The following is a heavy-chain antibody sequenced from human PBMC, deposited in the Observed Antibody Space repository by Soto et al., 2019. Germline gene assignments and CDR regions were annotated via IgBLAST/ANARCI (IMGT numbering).Heavy chain of an antibody. CDR1: GYTFTSYD. V-gene: IGHV1-8*01. Sequence: ASVKVSCKASGYTFTSYDINWVRQATGQGLEWMGWMNPNSGNTAYAQKFQGRVTMTRNTSISTAYMELNSLRAEDTAVYYCARDWYYGDYASYYFDYWGQGTLVTVSS. J-gene: IGHJ4*02. CDR2: MNPNSGNT. D-gene: IGHD4-17*01. CDR3: ARDWYYGDYASYYFDY.